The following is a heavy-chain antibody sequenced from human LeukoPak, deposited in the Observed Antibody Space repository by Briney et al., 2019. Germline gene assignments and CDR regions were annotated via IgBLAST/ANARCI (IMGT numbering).Heavy chain of an antibody. Sequence: PSETLSLTCTVSGGYISSSFWTWIRQAPGKGLELIGFTYDGGRGHYKPSLRSRVDISLDTSNNRYSLRLTSVTAADTGVYYCARLWRPHDYDNWFDHWGQGILVTVSS. J-gene: IGHJ5*02. CDR2: TYDGGRG. D-gene: IGHD4-17*01. CDR1: GGYISSSF. V-gene: IGHV4-59*13. CDR3: ARLWRPHDYDNWFDH.